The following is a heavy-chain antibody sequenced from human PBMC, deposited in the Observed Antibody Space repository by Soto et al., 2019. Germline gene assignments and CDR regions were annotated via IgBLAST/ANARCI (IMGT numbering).Heavy chain of an antibody. CDR2: IIPILGIA. V-gene: IGHV1-69*02. CDR3: ARVRLSGYDKADY. J-gene: IGHJ4*02. Sequence: ASVKVSCKASGGTFSSYTISWVRQAPGQGLEWMGRIIPILGIANYAQKFQGRVTITADKSTSTAYMELSSLRSEDTAVYYCARVRLSGYDKADYWGQGTLVTVSS. CDR1: GGTFSSYT. D-gene: IGHD5-12*01.